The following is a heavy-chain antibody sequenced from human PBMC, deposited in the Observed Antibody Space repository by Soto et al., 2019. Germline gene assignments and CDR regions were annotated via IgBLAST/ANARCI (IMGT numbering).Heavy chain of an antibody. Sequence: PAETLSLTCTVSGGSIRSYYWNWFRQPPGRGLEWIGYIYYSGSTDYSTAIKSRVTRAVDTSKNQFSLKLSAVTAADTVVYYCARDGYGSGSYYFPGRFDPWGDGTLVTVSS. CDR1: GGSIRSYY. V-gene: IGHV4-59*01. D-gene: IGHD3-10*01. CDR2: IYYSGST. CDR3: ARDGYGSGSYYFPGRFDP. J-gene: IGHJ5*02.